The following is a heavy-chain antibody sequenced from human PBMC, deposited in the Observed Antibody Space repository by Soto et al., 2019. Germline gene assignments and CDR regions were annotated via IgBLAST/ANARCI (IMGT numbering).Heavy chain of an antibody. D-gene: IGHD3-3*01. Sequence: EVQLVESGGGLVQPGGSLRLSCAASGFTFSSYSMNWVRQAPGKGLEWVSYISSSSSTIYYADSVKGRFTISRDNAKNSLYLQMNSLRDEDMAVYYCARDGGYYDFRRRWFDPWGQGTLVTVSS. CDR1: GFTFSSYS. CDR3: ARDGGYYDFRRRWFDP. J-gene: IGHJ5*02. CDR2: ISSSSSTI. V-gene: IGHV3-48*02.